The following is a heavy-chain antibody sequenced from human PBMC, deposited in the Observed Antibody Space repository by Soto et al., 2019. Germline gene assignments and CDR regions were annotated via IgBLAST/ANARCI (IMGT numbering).Heavy chain of an antibody. CDR1: GYTFTSYG. V-gene: IGHV1-18*01. CDR2: ISAYNGNT. Sequence: QVQLVQSGAEVKKPGASVKVSCKASGYTFTSYGISWVRQAPGQGLEWMGWISAYNGNTNYAQKLQGRVTMTTDTSTSTAYMELRSLRSDDAAVYYCLLPRGTAMVYSYYGMDVWGQGTTVTVSS. J-gene: IGHJ6*02. CDR3: LLPRGTAMVYSYYGMDV. D-gene: IGHD5-18*01.